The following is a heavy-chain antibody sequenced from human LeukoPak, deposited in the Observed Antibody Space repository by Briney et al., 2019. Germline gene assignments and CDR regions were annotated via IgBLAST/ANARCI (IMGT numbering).Heavy chain of an antibody. D-gene: IGHD5-18*01. CDR3: ARGPGLAMGKGYFDY. J-gene: IGHJ4*02. Sequence: PGGSLRLSCAASGFTFSNYAMHWVRQAPGKGLEWVAATSHDEGNKYYADSVKGRFTISRDNSRNTLYLEVNSLRTDDTAVYYCARGPGLAMGKGYFDYCGQGTLVTVPS. V-gene: IGHV3-30-3*01. CDR1: GFTFSNYA. CDR2: TSHDEGNK.